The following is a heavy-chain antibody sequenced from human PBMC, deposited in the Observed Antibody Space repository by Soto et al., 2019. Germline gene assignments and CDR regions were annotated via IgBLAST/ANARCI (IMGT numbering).Heavy chain of an antibody. CDR3: AIGRSPYFGDFWYFDI. CDR1: GGSIINFY. J-gene: IGHJ2*01. D-gene: IGHD4-17*01. CDR2: VYHTGTT. Sequence: QVQLQESGPGLVRPSETLSLRCTVSGGSIINFYWSWIRQAPGKGLAWIGYVYHTGTTNSNPSLKSRVNLSIDLSKNQFYLTLSSVTAADTAVYYCAIGRSPYFGDFWYFDIWGRGTLVTVSS. V-gene: IGHV4-59*01.